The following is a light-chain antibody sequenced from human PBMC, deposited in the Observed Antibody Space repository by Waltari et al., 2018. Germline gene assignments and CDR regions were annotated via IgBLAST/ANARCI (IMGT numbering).Light chain of an antibody. CDR1: QSISHY. V-gene: IGKV3-20*01. CDR2: HAS. Sequence: EVVLTQSPGTLSLSPGEGATLSCRASQSISHYLAWYQHKPGQAPRLLIYHASSRATGIPDRFSGSGSGTDFSLTISRLEPEDFAVYYCQHYVNLPATFGQGTKVEI. CDR3: QHYVNLPAT. J-gene: IGKJ1*01.